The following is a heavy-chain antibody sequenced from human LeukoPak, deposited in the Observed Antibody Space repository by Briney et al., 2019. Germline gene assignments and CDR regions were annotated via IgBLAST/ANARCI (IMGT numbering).Heavy chain of an antibody. Sequence: PGGSLRLSCAASGFTFSSYWMSWVRQAPGKGLEWVANIKQDGSEKYYVDSVKGRFTISRDNAKNSLYLQMNSLRAEDTAVYYCAKGSSYYYGSGSYYPYWGQGTLVTVSS. D-gene: IGHD3-10*01. CDR3: AKGSSYYYGSGSYYPY. V-gene: IGHV3-7*03. J-gene: IGHJ4*02. CDR2: IKQDGSEK. CDR1: GFTFSSYW.